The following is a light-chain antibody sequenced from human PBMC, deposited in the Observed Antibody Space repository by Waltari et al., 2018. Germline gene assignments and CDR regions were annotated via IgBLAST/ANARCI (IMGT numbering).Light chain of an antibody. V-gene: IGKV3-20*01. J-gene: IGKJ4*01. Sequence: EIVLTQSPGILSLSPGDTATLSCRASQSVSNNYLAWYQRKPGQAPRLLIYGASSRATGIPDRFSGGGSGTDFTLTISRLEPEDFAVYFCQQYGNSPLTFGGGTEVEIE. CDR1: QSVSNNY. CDR3: QQYGNSPLT. CDR2: GAS.